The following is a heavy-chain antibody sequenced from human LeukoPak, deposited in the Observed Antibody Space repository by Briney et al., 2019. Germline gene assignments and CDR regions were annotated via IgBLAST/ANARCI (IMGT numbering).Heavy chain of an antibody. Sequence: SETLSLTCNVSGYSISSGYYWAWIRQSPGKGLQWIGSIYHSGSTYYNASLKSRVTMSVDTSKKQFSLNLSSVTAADTAVYYCATTPREYSSTWYYFDYWGQGILVTVSS. J-gene: IGHJ4*02. D-gene: IGHD6-13*01. CDR3: ATTPREYSSTWYYFDY. CDR2: IYHSGST. CDR1: GYSISSGYY. V-gene: IGHV4-38-2*02.